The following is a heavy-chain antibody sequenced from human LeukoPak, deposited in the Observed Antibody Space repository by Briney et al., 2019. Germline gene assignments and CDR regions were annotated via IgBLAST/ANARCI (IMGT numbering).Heavy chain of an antibody. CDR1: GFTFDDYG. CDR3: AKEGPDIVVAVAATLDY. J-gene: IGHJ4*02. CDR2: INWNGGST. V-gene: IGHV3-20*04. D-gene: IGHD2-15*01. Sequence: GGSLRLSCAASGFTFDDYGMSWVRQAPGKGLEWVSGINWNGGSTGYADSVKGRFTISRDNAKNSLYLQMNSLRAEDTAVYYCAKEGPDIVVAVAATLDYWGQGTLVTVSS.